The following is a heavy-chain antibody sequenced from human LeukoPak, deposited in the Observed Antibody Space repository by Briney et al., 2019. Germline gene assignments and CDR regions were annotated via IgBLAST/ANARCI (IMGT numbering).Heavy chain of an antibody. CDR1: GFTFSSYG. J-gene: IGHJ6*02. CDR3: AKDYNYYYYYGMDV. V-gene: IGHV3-30*18. CDR2: ISYDGSNK. Sequence: QPGGSLRLSCAASGFTFSSYGMHWVRQAPGKGLEWVAVISYDGSNKYYADSVKGRFTISRDNSKNTLYLQMNSLRAEDTAVYYCAKDYNYYYYYGMDVWGQGTTVTVSS.